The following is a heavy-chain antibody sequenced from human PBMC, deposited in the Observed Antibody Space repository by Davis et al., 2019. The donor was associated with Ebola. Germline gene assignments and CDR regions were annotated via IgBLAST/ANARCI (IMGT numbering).Heavy chain of an antibody. V-gene: IGHV3-74*01. J-gene: IGHJ4*02. CDR2: INTDGSST. CDR1: GFTFSTYW. Sequence: GESLKISCAVSGFTFSTYWMHWVRQAPGKGLVWVSRINTDGSSTDYADSVKGRFTISRDNAKNTLYLQMNSLRADDTAVYYCVGNLAVWGQGTLVTVSS. CDR3: VGNLAV.